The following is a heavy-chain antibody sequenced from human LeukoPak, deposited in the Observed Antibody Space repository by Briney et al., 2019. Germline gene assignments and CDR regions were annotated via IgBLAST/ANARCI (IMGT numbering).Heavy chain of an antibody. Sequence: SETLSLTCAVYGGSFSGYYWSWIRQPPGKGLEWIGEIIHSGSTNYNPSLKSRVTISVDTSKNQFSLKLSSVTAADTAVYYCARESSLKLRYCSGGSCAKKAEYFQHRGQGTLVTVSS. CDR2: IIHSGST. CDR1: GGSFSGYY. J-gene: IGHJ1*01. V-gene: IGHV4-34*12. D-gene: IGHD2-15*01. CDR3: ARESSLKLRYCSGGSCAKKAEYFQH.